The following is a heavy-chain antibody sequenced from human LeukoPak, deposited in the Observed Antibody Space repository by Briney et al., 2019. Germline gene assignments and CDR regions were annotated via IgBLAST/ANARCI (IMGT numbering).Heavy chain of an antibody. CDR1: GGSFSGYY. CDR2: INHSGST. Sequence: NSSETLSLTCAVYGGSFSGYYWSWTRQPPGKGLEWIGEINHSGSTNYNPSLKSRVTISVDTSKNQFSLKLSSVTAADTAVYYCARSLSYDILTGYSKSFDYWGQGTLVTVSS. V-gene: IGHV4-34*01. CDR3: ARSLSYDILTGYSKSFDY. D-gene: IGHD3-9*01. J-gene: IGHJ4*02.